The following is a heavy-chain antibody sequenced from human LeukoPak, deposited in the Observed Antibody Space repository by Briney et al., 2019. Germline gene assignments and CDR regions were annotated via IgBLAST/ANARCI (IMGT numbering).Heavy chain of an antibody. Sequence: GGSLRLSCAASGFTFSNYNMNWVRRAPGKGLEWVSYIISSSDTIYYADSVKGRITISRDNAKNSLYLQMNSLRDEDTAVYYCVRDAAVAATYWYFDLWGRGTLVTVSS. CDR3: VRDAAVAATYWYFDL. J-gene: IGHJ2*01. D-gene: IGHD6-19*01. CDR1: GFTFSNYN. V-gene: IGHV3-48*02. CDR2: IISSSDTI.